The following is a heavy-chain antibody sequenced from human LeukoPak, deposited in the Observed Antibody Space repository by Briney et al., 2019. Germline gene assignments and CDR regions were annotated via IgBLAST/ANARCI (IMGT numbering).Heavy chain of an antibody. D-gene: IGHD2-15*01. CDR1: GGSFSAYF. J-gene: IGHJ4*02. V-gene: IGHV4-34*01. CDR3: ARGSSFDGYCSAGACDAGYYDS. Sequence: SETLSLTCAVYGGSFSAYFWNWIRQAPGKPLEYIGEINHRGSSHYNPSLKTRVTLSVDTSKNQFSLTLTSVTAADTAVYFCARGSSFDGYCSAGACDAGYYDSWGQGTPVTVSS. CDR2: INHRGSS.